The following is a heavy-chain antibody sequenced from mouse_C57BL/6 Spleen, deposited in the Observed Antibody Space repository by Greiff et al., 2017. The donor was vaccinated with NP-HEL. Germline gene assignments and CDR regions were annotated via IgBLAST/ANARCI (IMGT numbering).Heavy chain of an antibody. CDR2: IYPGSGST. Sequence: QVQLQQPGAELVKPGASVKMSCKASGYTFTSYWITWVKQRPGQGLEWIGDIYPGSGSTNYNEKFKSKATLTVDTSYSPAYMQLSSLTSEDSAVYYVANCEYDKGGRAMDYWGQGTSVTVSS. CDR3: ANCEYDKGGRAMDY. J-gene: IGHJ4*01. CDR1: GYTFTSYW. D-gene: IGHD2-4*01. V-gene: IGHV1-55*01.